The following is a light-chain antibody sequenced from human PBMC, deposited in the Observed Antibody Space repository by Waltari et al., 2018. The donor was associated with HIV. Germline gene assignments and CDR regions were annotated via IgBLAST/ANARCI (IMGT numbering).Light chain of an antibody. Sequence: TQSPATISVSPGGRVTVSCRASQNVDDKLAWYQQKPGQSPRLLIYHSSVRAAGVPTRFGGAGSATNFTLTITSLQSEDFALYFCQQYHHWPPLTFGGGSRMELK. CDR2: HSS. CDR1: QNVDDK. V-gene: IGKV3D-15*01. J-gene: IGKJ4*01. CDR3: QQYHHWPPLT.